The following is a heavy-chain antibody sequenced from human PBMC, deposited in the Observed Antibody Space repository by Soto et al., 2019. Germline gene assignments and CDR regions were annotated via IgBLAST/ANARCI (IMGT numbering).Heavy chain of an antibody. J-gene: IGHJ6*02. CDR2: ISYDGSNK. D-gene: IGHD2-2*01. CDR1: GFTFSSYA. CDR3: ARDGLSTSEQSFVYYGMDV. Sequence: QVQLVESGGGVVQPGRSLRLSCAASGFTFSSYAMHWVRQAPGKGLEWVAVISYDGSNKYYADSVKGRFTISRDNSKNTLYLQMNSLRAEDTAVYYCARDGLSTSEQSFVYYGMDVWGQGTTVTVSS. V-gene: IGHV3-30-3*01.